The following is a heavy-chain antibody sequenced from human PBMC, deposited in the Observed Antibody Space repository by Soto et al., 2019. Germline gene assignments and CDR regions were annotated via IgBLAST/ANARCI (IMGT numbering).Heavy chain of an antibody. CDR3: ATGSYIWNSDTPNYDY. D-gene: IGHD1-7*01. CDR2: IIPILGIA. Sequence: SVKVSCKASGGTFSSYTISWVRQAPGQGLEWMGRIIPILGIANYAQKFQGRVTITADKSTSTAYMELSSLRSEDTAVYYCATGSYIWNSDTPNYDYSGQGTLLTVSS. V-gene: IGHV1-69*02. J-gene: IGHJ4*02. CDR1: GGTFSSYT.